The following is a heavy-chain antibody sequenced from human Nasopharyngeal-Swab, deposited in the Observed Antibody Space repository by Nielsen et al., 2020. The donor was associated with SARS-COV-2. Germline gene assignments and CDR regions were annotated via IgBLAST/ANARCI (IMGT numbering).Heavy chain of an antibody. Sequence: GGSLRPSCAASGFTLSSYWLSWVRQAPGKGLEWVPNIKEDGSEKYYVDSVKGRFTISRDNAKNSLYLQMNSLRAEDTAVYYCAGGNSADHWGQGTLVTVSS. CDR3: AGGNSADH. CDR1: GFTLSSYW. D-gene: IGHD4-23*01. V-gene: IGHV3-7*03. J-gene: IGHJ4*02. CDR2: IKEDGSEK.